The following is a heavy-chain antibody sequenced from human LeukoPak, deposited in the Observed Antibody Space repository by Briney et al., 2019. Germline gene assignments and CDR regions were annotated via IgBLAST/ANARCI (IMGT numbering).Heavy chain of an antibody. CDR3: ARGNQLWIPDAFDI. J-gene: IGHJ3*02. CDR1: GGSLSSGSYY. Sequence: PSETLSLTCTVSGGSLSSGSYYWSWIRQPAGKGLEWIGRIYTSGSTNYNPSLKSRVTISVDTSKNQFSLKLSSVTAADTAVYYCARGNQLWIPDAFDIWGQGTMVTVSS. V-gene: IGHV4-61*02. CDR2: IYTSGST. D-gene: IGHD5-18*01.